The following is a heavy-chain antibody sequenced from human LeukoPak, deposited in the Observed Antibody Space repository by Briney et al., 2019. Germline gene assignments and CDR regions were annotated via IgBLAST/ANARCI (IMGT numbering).Heavy chain of an antibody. Sequence: GGSLRLSCAASGFTFSSYAMHWVRQAPGKGLEWVAVISYDGSNKYYADSVKGRFTISRDNSKNTLYLQMNSLRAEDTAVYYCARVVDTAMVPYFDYWGQGTLVTVSS. D-gene: IGHD5-18*01. J-gene: IGHJ4*02. V-gene: IGHV3-30-3*01. CDR2: ISYDGSNK. CDR3: ARVVDTAMVPYFDY. CDR1: GFTFSSYA.